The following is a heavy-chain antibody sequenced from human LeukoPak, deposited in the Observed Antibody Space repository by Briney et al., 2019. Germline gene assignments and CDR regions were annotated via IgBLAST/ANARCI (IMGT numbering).Heavy chain of an antibody. CDR3: ARAVHMVREHDAFDI. CDR1: GFTFSDYY. J-gene: IGHJ3*02. CDR2: ISSSGSTI. V-gene: IGHV3-11*04. Sequence: GGSLRLSCAASGFTFSDYYMSWIRQAPGKGLEWVSYISSSGSTIYYADSVKGRFTISRDNAKNSLYLQMNSLRAEDTAVYYCARAVHMVREHDAFDIWGQGTMVTVSS. D-gene: IGHD3-10*01.